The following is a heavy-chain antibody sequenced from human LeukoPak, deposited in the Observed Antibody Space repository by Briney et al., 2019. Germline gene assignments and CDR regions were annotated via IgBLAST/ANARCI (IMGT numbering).Heavy chain of an antibody. V-gene: IGHV4-59*12. D-gene: IGHD6-13*01. CDR1: GGSISSYY. Sequence: PSETLSLTCTVSGGSISSYYWSWIRQPPGKGLEWIGYIYHSGSTYYNPSLKSRVTISVDRSKNQFSLKLSSVTAADTAVYYCVRDEPIAAAGTGGWFDPWGQGTLVTVSS. CDR2: IYHSGST. CDR3: VRDEPIAAAGTGGWFDP. J-gene: IGHJ5*02.